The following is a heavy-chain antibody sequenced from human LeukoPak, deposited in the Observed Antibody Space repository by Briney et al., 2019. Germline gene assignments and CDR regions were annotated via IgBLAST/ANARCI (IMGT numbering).Heavy chain of an antibody. J-gene: IGHJ4*02. V-gene: IGHV1-2*02. Sequence: ASVKVSCKASGYTFTGYYMHWVRQAPGQGLEWMGWINPNSGGTNYAQKFQGRVTMTRDTSISTAYMELNRLRSDDTAVYYCARGGSSGWYLDFDYWGQGTLVTVSS. CDR3: ARGGSSGWYLDFDY. CDR1: GYTFTGYY. D-gene: IGHD6-19*01. CDR2: INPNSGGT.